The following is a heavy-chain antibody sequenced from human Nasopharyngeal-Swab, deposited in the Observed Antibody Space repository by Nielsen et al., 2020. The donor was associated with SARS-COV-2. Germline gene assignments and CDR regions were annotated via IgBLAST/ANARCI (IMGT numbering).Heavy chain of an antibody. Sequence: LSCTVAGGTFSSYYWSWIRQPPGKGLEWIGYIYYSGSTNYNPSLKSRVTISVDTSKNQFSLKLSSVTAADTAVYYCARGGGLGYYDFWSGYSQTSDAFDIWGQGTMVTVSS. D-gene: IGHD3-3*01. CDR3: ARGGGLGYYDFWSGYSQTSDAFDI. CDR2: IYYSGST. J-gene: IGHJ3*02. CDR1: GGTFSSYY. V-gene: IGHV4-59*01.